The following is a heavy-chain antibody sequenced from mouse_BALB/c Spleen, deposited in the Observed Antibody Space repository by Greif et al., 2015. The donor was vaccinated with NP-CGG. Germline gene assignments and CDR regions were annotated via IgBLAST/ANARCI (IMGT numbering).Heavy chain of an antibody. CDR2: IWAGGST. Sequence: VQLQESGPGLVAPSQSLSITCTVSGFSLTSYGVHWVRQPPGKGLEWLGVIWAGGSTNYNSALMSRLSISKDNSKSQVFLKMNGLQTDDTAMYYCARDGYYAMDYWGQGTSVTVSS. CDR1: GFSLTSYG. J-gene: IGHJ4*01. CDR3: ARDGYYAMDY. V-gene: IGHV2-9*02.